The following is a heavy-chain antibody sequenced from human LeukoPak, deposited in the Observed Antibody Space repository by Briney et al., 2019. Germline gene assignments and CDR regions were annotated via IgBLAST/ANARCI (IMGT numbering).Heavy chain of an antibody. CDR1: GFTFTNAW. V-gene: IGHV3-15*01. CDR2: IKSKGDGETT. J-gene: IGHJ4*02. Sequence: GGSLRLSCAASGFTFTNAWMTWVRQAPGKGLEWVGRIKSKGDGETTDYAAPVKGRFSMSRDDSKATMYLQMYSLEAEDTAVYYCTTDLGLTLIRGVIVYWGQGALVTVSS. D-gene: IGHD3-10*01. CDR3: TTDLGLTLIRGVIVY.